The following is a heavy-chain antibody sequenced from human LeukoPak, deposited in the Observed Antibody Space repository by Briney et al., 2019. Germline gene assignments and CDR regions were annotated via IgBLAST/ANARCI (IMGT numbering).Heavy chain of an antibody. CDR2: INHSGST. CDR3: ARCEKDSGYDLWALYFDY. J-gene: IGHJ4*02. D-gene: IGHD5-12*01. Sequence: SETLSLTCTVYGGSFSGYYWSWIRQPPGKGLEWIGEINHSGSTNYNPSLKSRVTISVDTSKNQFSLKLRSVTAADTAVYYCARCEKDSGYDLWALYFDYWGQGTLVTVSS. V-gene: IGHV4-34*01. CDR1: GGSFSGYY.